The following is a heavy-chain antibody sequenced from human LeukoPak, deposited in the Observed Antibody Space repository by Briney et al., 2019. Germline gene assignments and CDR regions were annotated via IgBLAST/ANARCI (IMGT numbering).Heavy chain of an antibody. J-gene: IGHJ6*02. Sequence: GGSLRLSCAASGFTFSNYRMHWVRQAPGKGLEWVSRTDSDGSSITYADSVKGRFSISRDNAKNTLYLQMNSLRAEDTAVYYCAREGGDGHQLVRGRPYYYYGMDVWGQGTTVTVSS. CDR3: AREGGDGHQLVRGRPYYYYGMDV. D-gene: IGHD6-13*01. CDR1: GFTFSNYR. V-gene: IGHV3-74*01. CDR2: TDSDGSSI.